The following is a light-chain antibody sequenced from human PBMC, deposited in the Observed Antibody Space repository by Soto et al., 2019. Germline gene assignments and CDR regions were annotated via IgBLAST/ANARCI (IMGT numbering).Light chain of an antibody. CDR3: LLYYGAAVV. V-gene: IGLV7-43*01. CDR1: PGAVTSAYY. CDR2: STS. Sequence: QAVVTQEPSLTVSPGGTVTLTCASSPGAVTSAYYPNWFQQKPGQAPRALIYSTSNKYSWTPARFSGSLLGGKAALTLSGVQPEDEADYYCLLYYGAAVVFGGGTKLTVL. J-gene: IGLJ2*01.